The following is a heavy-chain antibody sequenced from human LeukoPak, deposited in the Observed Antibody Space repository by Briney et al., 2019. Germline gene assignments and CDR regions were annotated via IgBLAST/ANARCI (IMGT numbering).Heavy chain of an antibody. Sequence: GAPVKVSCKASGYTFTCYYMHWVRQAPGQGLESMGWINPNSGGTNYAQKFQGRVTMTRDTSISTAYMELSRLRSDDTAVYYCARDMTTVTDNWFDPWGQGTLVTVSA. J-gene: IGHJ5*02. CDR2: INPNSGGT. CDR3: ARDMTTVTDNWFDP. V-gene: IGHV1-2*02. CDR1: GYTFTCYY. D-gene: IGHD4-11*01.